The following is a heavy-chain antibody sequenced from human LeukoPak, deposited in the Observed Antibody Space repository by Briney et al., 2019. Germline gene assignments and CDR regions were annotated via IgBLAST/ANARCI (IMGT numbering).Heavy chain of an antibody. CDR1: GFTFSRHP. Sequence: GGSLRLSCAASGFTFSRHPMDWVRQAPGKGLEWVSYISPGTIYYADSVKGRFTISRDNAKNSLYLQMNSLRAEDTAVYYCTRDGRVAYEMDVWGQGTTVTVSS. V-gene: IGHV3-48*01. CDR2: ISPGTI. CDR3: TRDGRVAYEMDV. J-gene: IGHJ6*02. D-gene: IGHD2-15*01.